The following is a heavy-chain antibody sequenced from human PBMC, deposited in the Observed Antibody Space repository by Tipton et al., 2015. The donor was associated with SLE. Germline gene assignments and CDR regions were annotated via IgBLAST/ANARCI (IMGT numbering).Heavy chain of an antibody. D-gene: IGHD3-10*01. CDR2: IHYSGSI. CDR3: ARAQGEMDAFDL. CDR1: GDSISSSTYY. Sequence: TLSLTCTASGDSISSSTYYWGWIRQPPGKGLEWIGSIHYSGSIYYNPSFKSRVIISVDTSRNQFSLNLSSVTAADTAVYYCARAQGEMDAFDLWGQGTMVTVSS. J-gene: IGHJ3*01. V-gene: IGHV4-39*07.